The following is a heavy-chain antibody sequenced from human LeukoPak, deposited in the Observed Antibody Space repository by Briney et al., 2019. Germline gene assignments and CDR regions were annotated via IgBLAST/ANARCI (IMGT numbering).Heavy chain of an antibody. Sequence: GRCVNVSCKACGYIFPGYYMHWVRQAPAQGLEWVGWIYPKSCGTNYAQKFQGRVTMTRDTSISTAYMELSRLRSDDTAVYYCARDLSAAGGWAWLWGRGTLVTVSS. CDR2: IYPKSCGT. CDR3: ARDLSAAGGWAWL. D-gene: IGHD6-13*01. J-gene: IGHJ2*01. V-gene: IGHV1-2*02. CDR1: GYIFPGYY.